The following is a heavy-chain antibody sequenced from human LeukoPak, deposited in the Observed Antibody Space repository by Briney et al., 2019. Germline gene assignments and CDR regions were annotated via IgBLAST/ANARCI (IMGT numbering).Heavy chain of an antibody. V-gene: IGHV1-2*02. CDR3: ARERYSSSTSCRYVAF. CDR2: INPNSGGT. Sequence: GASVKVSCKASGYTFTGYYMHWVRQAPGQGLEWMGWINPNSGGTNYAQKFQGRVTMTRDTSISTAYMELSRLRSDDTAVYYCARERYSSSTSCRYVAFWGQGTLVTVSS. J-gene: IGHJ4*02. CDR1: GYTFTGYY. D-gene: IGHD2-2*01.